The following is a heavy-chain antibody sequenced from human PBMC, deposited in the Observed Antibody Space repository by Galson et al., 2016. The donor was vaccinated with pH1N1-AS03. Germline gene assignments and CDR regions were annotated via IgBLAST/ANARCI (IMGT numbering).Heavy chain of an antibody. CDR2: IAATGDT. Sequence: SLRLSCAASGFTLSTYDMHWVRQATGKGLEWVSIIAATGDTNYGGSVKGRFTISREDAKNSLYLQMNSLRAEDTAVDYCAAWGYMSNTHGTDVWGKGTTVTGSS. CDR3: AAWGYMSNTHGTDV. CDR1: GFTLSTYD. V-gene: IGHV3-13*01. D-gene: IGHD5-18*01. J-gene: IGHJ6*04.